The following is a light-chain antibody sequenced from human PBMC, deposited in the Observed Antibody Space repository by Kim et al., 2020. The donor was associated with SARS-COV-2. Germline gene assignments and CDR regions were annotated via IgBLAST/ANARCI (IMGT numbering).Light chain of an antibody. CDR3: QQRRNWPPLT. Sequence: TVLTQSPATLSLSPGERATLSCRASQNVDIYLAWYQQKPGQAPRLLIYDASNRATGIPARFSGSGSGTEFTLTISSLEPEDFAVYYCQQRRNWPPLTFGGGTKLEI. CDR2: DAS. V-gene: IGKV3-11*01. CDR1: QNVDIY. J-gene: IGKJ4*01.